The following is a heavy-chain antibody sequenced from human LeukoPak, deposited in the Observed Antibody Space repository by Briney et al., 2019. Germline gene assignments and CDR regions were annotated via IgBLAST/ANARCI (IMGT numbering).Heavy chain of an antibody. CDR2: ISSTGSYI. CDR1: EFSFSDYY. V-gene: IGHV3-11*03. Sequence: GGSLRLSCAASEFSFSDYYMNWIRQAPGKGLEWVSSISSTGSYIKYVDSVKGRFTISRDNAKNSLYLQMNSLRAEDTAVYYCARRGNSGNWEYFDYWGQGALATVSS. J-gene: IGHJ4*02. CDR3: ARRGNSGNWEYFDY. D-gene: IGHD5-12*01.